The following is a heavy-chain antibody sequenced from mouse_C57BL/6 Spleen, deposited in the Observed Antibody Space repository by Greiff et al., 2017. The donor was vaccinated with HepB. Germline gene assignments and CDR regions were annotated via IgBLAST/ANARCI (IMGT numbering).Heavy chain of an antibody. D-gene: IGHD2-1*01. V-gene: IGHV1-69*01. CDR1: GYTFTSYW. CDR3: ARDYGNHEGAMDY. CDR2: IDPSDSYT. Sequence: QVQLQQPGAELVMPGASVKLSCKASGYTFTSYWMHWVKQRPGQGLEWIGEIDPSDSYTNYNQKFKGKSTLTVDKSSSTAYMQLSSLTSEDSAVYYCARDYGNHEGAMDYWGQGTSVTVSS. J-gene: IGHJ4*01.